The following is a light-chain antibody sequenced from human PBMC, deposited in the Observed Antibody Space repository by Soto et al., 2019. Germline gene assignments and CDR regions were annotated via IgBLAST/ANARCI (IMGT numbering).Light chain of an antibody. Sequence: DIQMSHSPSSVSASIRDKVTITCRASQGIASWLAWYQLKPGKAPKLLIYSASSLQRGVPSRFSGSVSGTDFTLTITSLQPDDFTTYVCQQAAFRPLTFGQGTRLEN. J-gene: IGKJ5*01. V-gene: IGKV1-12*01. CDR3: QQAAFRPLT. CDR2: SAS. CDR1: QGIASW.